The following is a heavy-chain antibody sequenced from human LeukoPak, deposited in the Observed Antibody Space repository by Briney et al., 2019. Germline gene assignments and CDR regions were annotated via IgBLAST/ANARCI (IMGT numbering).Heavy chain of an antibody. CDR1: GYTFTSYY. Sequence: GASVKVSCKASGYTFTSYYMHWVRQAPGQGLEWMGIINPSGGSTSYAQKFQGRVTMTRDTSTSTVYMELSSLRSEDTAVYYCARDQVTVTYTGLFDYWGQGTLVTVSS. V-gene: IGHV1-46*01. CDR3: ARDQVTVTYTGLFDY. CDR2: INPSGGST. D-gene: IGHD3-16*01. J-gene: IGHJ4*02.